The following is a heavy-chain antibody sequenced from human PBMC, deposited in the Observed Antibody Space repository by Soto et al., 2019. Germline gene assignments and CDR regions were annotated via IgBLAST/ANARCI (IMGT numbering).Heavy chain of an antibody. D-gene: IGHD2-2*01. V-gene: IGHV4-30-4*01. CDR2: IYYSGST. CDR3: ARATIVLVPAAMVSHWFDP. J-gene: IGHJ5*02. CDR1: GGSISSGDYY. Sequence: PSETLSLTCTVSGGSISSGDYYWSWIRQPPGKCLEWIGYIYYSGSTYYNPSLKSRVTISVDTSKNQFSLKLSSVTAADTAVYYCARATIVLVPAAMVSHWFDPWGQGTLVTVSS.